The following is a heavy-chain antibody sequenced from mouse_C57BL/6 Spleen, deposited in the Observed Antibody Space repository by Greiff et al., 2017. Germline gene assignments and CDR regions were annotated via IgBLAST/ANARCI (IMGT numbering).Heavy chain of an antibody. CDR3: ARVPYYGSSHWYFDV. CDR2: ISDGGSYT. J-gene: IGHJ1*03. CDR1: GFTFSSYA. V-gene: IGHV5-4*01. D-gene: IGHD1-1*01. Sequence: EVQLQESGGGLVKPGGSLKLSCAASGFTFSSYAMSWVRQTPEKRLEWVATISDGGSYTYYPDNVKGRFTISRDNAKNNLYLQMSHLKSEDTAMYYCARVPYYGSSHWYFDVWGTGTTVTVSS.